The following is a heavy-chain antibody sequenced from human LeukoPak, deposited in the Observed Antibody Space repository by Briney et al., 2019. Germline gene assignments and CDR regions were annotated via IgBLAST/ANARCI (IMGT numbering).Heavy chain of an antibody. J-gene: IGHJ4*02. CDR1: GFSLSTSGVG. D-gene: IGHD3-3*01. CDR3: AHSPLSYYDFWSGYSNTYYFDY. CDR2: IYWNDDK. Sequence: SGPTLVKPTQTLTLTCTFSGFSLSTSGVGVGWIRQPPGKALEWLALIYWNDDKRYSPSLKSRLTITKDTSKNQVVLTMTNMDPVDTATYYCAHSPLSYYDFWSGYSNTYYFDYWGQGTLVIVSS. V-gene: IGHV2-5*01.